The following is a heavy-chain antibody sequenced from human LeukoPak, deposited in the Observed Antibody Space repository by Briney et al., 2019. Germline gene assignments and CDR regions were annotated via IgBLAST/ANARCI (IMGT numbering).Heavy chain of an antibody. Sequence: SETLSLTCTVSGGSISSYYWSWIRQPPGKGLEWIGYIYYSGSTNYNPSLKSRVTISVDTSRNQFSLKLSSVTAADTAVYYCARGLRTLYYWGQGTLVTVSS. CDR1: GGSISSYY. V-gene: IGHV4-59*01. CDR2: IYYSGST. D-gene: IGHD4-17*01. J-gene: IGHJ4*02. CDR3: ARGLRTLYY.